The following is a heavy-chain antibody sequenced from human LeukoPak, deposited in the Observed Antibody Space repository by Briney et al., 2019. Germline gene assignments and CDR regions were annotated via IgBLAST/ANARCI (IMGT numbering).Heavy chain of an antibody. Sequence: SETLSLTCTVSGGSISSYYWSWIRQPAGKGLEWIGRIYTSGSTNYNPSLKSRVTMSVDTSKNQFSLKLSSVTAADTAVYYCARNERDSSGYYSFFDYWGQGTLVTVSS. CDR2: IYTSGST. CDR1: GGSISSYY. CDR3: ARNERDSSGYYSFFDY. V-gene: IGHV4-4*07. J-gene: IGHJ4*02. D-gene: IGHD3-22*01.